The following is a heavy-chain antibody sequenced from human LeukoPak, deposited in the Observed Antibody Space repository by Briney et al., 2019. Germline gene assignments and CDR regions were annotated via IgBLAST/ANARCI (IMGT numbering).Heavy chain of an antibody. CDR1: GYTFTGYY. D-gene: IGHD2-2*02. CDR3: AVHHRELLYPGQFDY. Sequence: ASVKVSCKASGYTFTGYYMHWVRQAPGQGLEWMGWINPNSGGTNYAQKFQGRVTMTRDTSISTAYMELSRVRSDDTAVYYCAVHHRELLYPGQFDYWGQGTLVTVSS. CDR2: INPNSGGT. V-gene: IGHV1-2*02. J-gene: IGHJ4*02.